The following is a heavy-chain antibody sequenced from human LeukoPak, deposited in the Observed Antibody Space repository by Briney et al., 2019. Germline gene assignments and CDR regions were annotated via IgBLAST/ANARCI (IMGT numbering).Heavy chain of an antibody. V-gene: IGHV3-53*01. CDR2: IYSGGST. D-gene: IGHD3/OR15-3a*01. J-gene: IGHJ6*03. Sequence: GGSLRLSCAASGFTVSSNYMSWVRQAPGKGLEWVSVIYSGGSTYYADSVKGRFTVSRDNSKNTLYLQMNSPRAEDTAVYYCARDRTGLYMDVWGKGTTVTVSS. CDR1: GFTVSSNY. CDR3: ARDRTGLYMDV.